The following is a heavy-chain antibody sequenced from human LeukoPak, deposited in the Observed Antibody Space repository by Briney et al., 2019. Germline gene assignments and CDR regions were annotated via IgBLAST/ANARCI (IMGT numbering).Heavy chain of an antibody. V-gene: IGHV1-69*05. J-gene: IGHJ4*02. CDR2: IIPIFGTA. D-gene: IGHD6-6*01. CDR3: AALDSSSDHNLFDY. CDR1: GGTFSSYA. Sequence: SVKVSCKASGGTFSSYAISWVRQAPGQGLEWMGGIIPIFGTANYAQKFQGRVTITTDESTSTAYMELSSLRSEDTAVYYCAALDSSSDHNLFDYWGQGTLVTVSS.